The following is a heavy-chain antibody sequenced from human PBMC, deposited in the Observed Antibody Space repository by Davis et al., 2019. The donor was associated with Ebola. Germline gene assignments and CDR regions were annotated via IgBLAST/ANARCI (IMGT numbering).Heavy chain of an antibody. J-gene: IGHJ4*02. CDR1: GFTFNTSP. CDR2: IKQDGSEK. CDR3: ARDGQYYDFWSGYSDY. D-gene: IGHD3-3*01. Sequence: GESLKISCTASGFTFNTSPMNWVRQAPGKGLEWVANIKQDGSEKYYVDSVKGRFTISRDNAKNSLYLQMNSLRAEDTAVYYCARDGQYYDFWSGYSDYWGQGTLVTVSS. V-gene: IGHV3-7*01.